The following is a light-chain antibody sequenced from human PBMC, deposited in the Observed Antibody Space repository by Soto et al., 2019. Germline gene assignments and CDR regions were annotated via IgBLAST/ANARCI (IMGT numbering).Light chain of an antibody. V-gene: IGLV2-11*01. CDR2: DVN. CDR3: CSYAATDTFL. CDR1: SSDIGGYHY. Sequence: QSALTQPRSVSGSPGQSITISCTGTSSDIGGYHYVSWYQQHPGKAPRLLIYDVNKRPSGVPDRFSGSKSGNTASLTISGLQADDEAEYYCCSYAATDTFLFAIGTKVTVL. J-gene: IGLJ1*01.